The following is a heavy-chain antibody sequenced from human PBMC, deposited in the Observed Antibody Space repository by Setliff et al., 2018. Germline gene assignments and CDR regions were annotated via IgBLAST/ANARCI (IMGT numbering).Heavy chain of an antibody. Sequence: QPGGSLRLSCATSGFTFRDYSLTWVRQAPGKGLEWVSGVDQASNTYYPDSMKGRFTISRDNSRNTISLQINDLRAEDTATYYCARGGSPYYFDYWGQGTLVTAPQ. V-gene: IGHV3-53*01. CDR1: GFTFRDYS. CDR2: VDQASNT. CDR3: ARGGSPYYFDY. J-gene: IGHJ4*02.